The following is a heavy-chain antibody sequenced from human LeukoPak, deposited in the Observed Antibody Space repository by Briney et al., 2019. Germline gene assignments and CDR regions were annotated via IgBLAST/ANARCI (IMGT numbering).Heavy chain of an antibody. D-gene: IGHD6-19*01. J-gene: IGHJ4*02. CDR3: ARGTVAGIQDY. Sequence: SETLSLTCTVSGGSISTSNYYWGWVRQPPGKALEWIGYIYYSGSTNYNPSLKSRVTISVDTSKNQFSLKLSSVTAADTAVYYCARGTVAGIQDYWGQGTLVTVSS. CDR1: GGSISTSNYY. V-gene: IGHV4-61*05. CDR2: IYYSGST.